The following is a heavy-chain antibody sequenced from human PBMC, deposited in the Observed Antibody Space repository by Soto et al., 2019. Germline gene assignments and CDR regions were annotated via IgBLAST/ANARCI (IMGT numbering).Heavy chain of an antibody. D-gene: IGHD6-13*01. V-gene: IGHV1-69*13. CDR1: GGTFSSYA. Sequence: ASVKVSCKASGGTFSSYAISWVRQAPGQGLEWMGGIIPIFGTANYAQKFQGRVTITADESTSTAYMELSSLRSGDTAVYYCARAYIAAAVTEKYGMDVWGQGTTVTVSS. J-gene: IGHJ6*02. CDR3: ARAYIAAAVTEKYGMDV. CDR2: IIPIFGTA.